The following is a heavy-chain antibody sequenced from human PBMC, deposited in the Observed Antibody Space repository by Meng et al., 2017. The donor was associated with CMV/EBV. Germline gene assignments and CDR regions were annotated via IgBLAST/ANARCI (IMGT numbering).Heavy chain of an antibody. D-gene: IGHD3-3*01. CDR1: GGTFISYA. Sequence: VHLRHSGAEVKRPGFTGKSSPNASGGTFISYAISWVQQAPGQGLEWMGGIIPIFGTANYAQKFQGRVTITADESTSTAYMELSSLRSEDTAVYYCARDAYPWDFWSGYPESYFDYWGQGTLVTVSS. V-gene: IGHV1-69*13. J-gene: IGHJ4*02. CDR2: IIPIFGTA. CDR3: ARDAYPWDFWSGYPESYFDY.